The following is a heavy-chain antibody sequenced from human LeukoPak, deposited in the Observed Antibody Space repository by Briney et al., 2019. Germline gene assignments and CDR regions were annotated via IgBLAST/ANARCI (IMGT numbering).Heavy chain of an antibody. Sequence: QPGGSLRLSCAASGFTFSSYALSWVRQAPGKGLEWVSAISGSGGSTYYADSVKGRFTISRDNSKNTLYLQMNSLRAEDTAVYYCAKVRAYYYGSGSGKGNWFDPWGQGTLVTVSS. CDR3: AKVRAYYYGSGSGKGNWFDP. J-gene: IGHJ5*02. CDR2: ISGSGGST. V-gene: IGHV3-23*01. CDR1: GFTFSSYA. D-gene: IGHD3-10*01.